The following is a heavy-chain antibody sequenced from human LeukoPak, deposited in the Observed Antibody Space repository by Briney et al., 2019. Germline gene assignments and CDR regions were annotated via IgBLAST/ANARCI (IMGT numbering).Heavy chain of an antibody. V-gene: IGHV4-34*01. CDR2: INHSGST. CDR1: GGSFSGYY. CDR3: ARGQGELLVWFDP. D-gene: IGHD1-26*01. Sequence: PSETLSLTCAVYGGSFSGYYWSWIRQPPGKGLEWIGEINHSGSTNYNPSLKSRVTISVDTSKNQFSLKLSSVTAADTAVYYCARGQGELLVWFDPWGQGTLVTVSS. J-gene: IGHJ5*02.